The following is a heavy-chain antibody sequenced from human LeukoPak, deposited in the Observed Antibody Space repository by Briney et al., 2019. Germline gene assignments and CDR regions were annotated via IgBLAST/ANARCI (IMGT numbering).Heavy chain of an antibody. CDR1: GYTFTGYY. CDR2: INVNSGGT. V-gene: IGHV1-2*02. CDR3: VRGTGYCSSTSCYNNGECFQH. D-gene: IGHD2-2*02. Sequence: ASVKVSCKASGYTFTGYYIHWVRQAPGQGLEWMAWINVNSGGTNSAQNFQGRVTMTRDTPISTAYMEVSRLRSDDTAVYYCVRGTGYCSSTSCYNNGECFQHWGQGTLVTVSS. J-gene: IGHJ1*01.